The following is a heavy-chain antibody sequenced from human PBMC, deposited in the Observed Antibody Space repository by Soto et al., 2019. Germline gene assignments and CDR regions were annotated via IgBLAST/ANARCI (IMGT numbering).Heavy chain of an antibody. Sequence: SETLSLTCTVSGGSISSSSYYWGWIRQPPGKGLEWIGSIYYSGSTYYNPSLKSRVTISVDTSKNQFSLKLSSVTAADTAVYYCASYGVWWLTVKSYGMNGWGQGTTVTFSS. CDR3: ASYGVWWLTVKSYGMNG. CDR2: IYYSGST. J-gene: IGHJ6*02. D-gene: IGHD2-8*01. CDR1: GGSISSSSYY. V-gene: IGHV4-39*01.